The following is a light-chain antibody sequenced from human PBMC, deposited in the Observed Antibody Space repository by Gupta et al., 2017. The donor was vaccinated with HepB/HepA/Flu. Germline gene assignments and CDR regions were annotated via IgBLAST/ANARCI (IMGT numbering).Light chain of an antibody. V-gene: IGKV1-39*01. J-gene: IGKJ1*01. CDR3: QQTYITLTWT. CDR1: QSIGSY. Sequence: DIQMTQSPSSLSASVGDRVTITCRASQSIGSYLNWYQQKPGKAPKVLIYATANLQSGVPSRFSGSGSGTDFSLTISNLQPEDFATYYCQQTYITLTWTFGQGTKVEIK. CDR2: ATA.